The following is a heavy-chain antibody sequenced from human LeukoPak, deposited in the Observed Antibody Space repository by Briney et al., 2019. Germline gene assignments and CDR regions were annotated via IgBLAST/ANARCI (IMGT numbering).Heavy chain of an antibody. CDR3: GTLWGGLVDI. Sequence: PGGSLRLSCAASGFTVSSHYMIWFRQAPGKGLEWVSAIYRDGRTFYADAVKGRFTISRDNPKNTLYLQMKSLRAEDTALYYCGTLWGGLVDIWGQGTVVTVSS. D-gene: IGHD3-16*01. V-gene: IGHV3-53*01. CDR2: IYRDGRT. CDR1: GFTVSSHY. J-gene: IGHJ3*02.